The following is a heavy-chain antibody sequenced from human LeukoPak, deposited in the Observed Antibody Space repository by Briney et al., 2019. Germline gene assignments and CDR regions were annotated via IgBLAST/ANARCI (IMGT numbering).Heavy chain of an antibody. D-gene: IGHD3-10*01. Sequence: SETLSLTCTVSGGSISSYYWSWIRQPPGKGLEWIGYIYYIGSTNYNPSLKSRVTISLDTSKNQFSLKLNSLTSADTAVYYFARVTGSGYGSGSYLFDYWGQGTLVTVSS. CDR3: ARVTGSGYGSGSYLFDY. CDR1: GGSISSYY. V-gene: IGHV4-59*01. J-gene: IGHJ4*02. CDR2: IYYIGST.